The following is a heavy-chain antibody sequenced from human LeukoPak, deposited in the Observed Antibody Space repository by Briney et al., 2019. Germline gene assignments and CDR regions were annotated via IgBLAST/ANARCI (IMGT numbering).Heavy chain of an antibody. J-gene: IGHJ4*02. Sequence: ASVKVSCKASGYTFTSYAMHWVRQAPGQRLEWMGWINAGNGNTKYSQKFQGRVTITRDTSASTAYMELSSLRSEDTAVYYCARGSSSWESYFDYWGQGTLVTVSS. CDR2: INAGNGNT. CDR1: GYTFTSYA. D-gene: IGHD6-13*01. CDR3: ARGSSSWESYFDY. V-gene: IGHV1-3*01.